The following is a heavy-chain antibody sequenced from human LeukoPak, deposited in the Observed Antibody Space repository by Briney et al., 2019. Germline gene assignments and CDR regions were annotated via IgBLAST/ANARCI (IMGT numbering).Heavy chain of an antibody. Sequence: GASVKVSCKASGYTFTSYAISWVRQAPGQGLEWMGRIIPIFGTANYAQKFQGRVTITTDESTSTAYMELSSLRSEDTAVYYCARDLNWFDPWGQGTLVTVSS. V-gene: IGHV1-69*05. CDR1: GYTFTSYA. CDR3: ARDLNWFDP. J-gene: IGHJ5*02. CDR2: IIPIFGTA.